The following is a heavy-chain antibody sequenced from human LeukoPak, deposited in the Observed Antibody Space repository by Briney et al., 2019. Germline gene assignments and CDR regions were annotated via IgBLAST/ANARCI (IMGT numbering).Heavy chain of an antibody. J-gene: IGHJ5*02. V-gene: IGHV6-1*01. CDR1: GDSVSSNSAA. D-gene: IGHD5-24*01. CDR3: ARQNNTYHHYNLGWFDP. CDR2: TYYRSKWYN. Sequence: SQTLSLTCAISGDSVSSNSAAWNWIRQSPSRGLEWLGRTYYRSKWYNDYAVSVKSRITINPDTSKNQFSLQLSSVTPEDTAVYYCARQNNTYHHYNLGWFDPWGQGTLVTVSA.